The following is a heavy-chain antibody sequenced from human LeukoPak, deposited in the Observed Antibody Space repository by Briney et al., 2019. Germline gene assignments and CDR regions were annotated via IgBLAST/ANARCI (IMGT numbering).Heavy chain of an antibody. CDR3: ASSGYSYGYGSPFWY. D-gene: IGHD5-18*01. CDR2: IYSGGST. Sequence: GGSLRLSCAASGFTVSSNYMSWVRQAPGKGLEWVSVIYSGGSTYYADSMKGRFTISRDNSKNTLYLQMNSLRAEDTAVYYCASSGYSYGYGSPFWYWGQGTLVTVSS. CDR1: GFTVSSNY. J-gene: IGHJ4*02. V-gene: IGHV3-66*01.